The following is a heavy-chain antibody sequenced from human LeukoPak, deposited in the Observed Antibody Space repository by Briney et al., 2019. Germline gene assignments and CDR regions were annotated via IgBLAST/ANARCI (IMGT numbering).Heavy chain of an antibody. D-gene: IGHD3-10*01. CDR1: GFTFSSYS. CDR2: ISGSGGST. V-gene: IGHV3-23*01. J-gene: IGHJ4*02. CDR3: AKASYYYTKNIDY. Sequence: PGGSLRLSCAASGFTFSSYSMNWVRQAPGKGLEWFSTISGSGGSTYYADSVKGRFTISRDNSKNTLYLQMNSLRAEDTALYYCAKASYYYTKNIDYWGQGTLVTVSS.